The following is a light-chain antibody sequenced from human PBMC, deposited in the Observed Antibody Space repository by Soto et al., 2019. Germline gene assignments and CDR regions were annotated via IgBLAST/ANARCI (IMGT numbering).Light chain of an antibody. V-gene: IGKV3-20*01. CDR2: GAS. CDR1: QSVSSSY. CDR3: QQYCSSPRT. Sequence: EIVLTQSPGTLSLSPGERATLSCRASQSVSSSYLAWYQQKPGQAPRLLIYGASRRDTGFPDRFSGSGSGTDFTVTIRRPEHEDFALYYCQQYCSSPRTFGQRTQVEIK. J-gene: IGKJ1*01.